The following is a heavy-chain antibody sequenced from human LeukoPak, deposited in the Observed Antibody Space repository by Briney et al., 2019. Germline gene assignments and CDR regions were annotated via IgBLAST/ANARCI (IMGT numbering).Heavy chain of an antibody. CDR3: ANGDDYGDNADWCYYGMAV. Sequence: GGSLSPSCAASGFTFSSYALSWVRQAPGKGLEWVSTICGSGDSTYYADSAKGRFTISRDNSKNTLYLQTNSLRAEDTAVYYCANGDDYGDNADWCYYGMAVWAEKPTVTVSS. D-gene: IGHD4-17*01. J-gene: IGHJ6*01. CDR2: ICGSGDST. CDR1: GFTFSSYA. V-gene: IGHV3-23*01.